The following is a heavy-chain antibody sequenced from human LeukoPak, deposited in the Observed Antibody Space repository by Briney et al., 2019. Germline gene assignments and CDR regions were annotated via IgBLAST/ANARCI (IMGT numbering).Heavy chain of an antibody. CDR1: GGSISSYY. Sequence: SETLSLTCTVSGGSISSYYWNWIRQPAGKGLEWIGRIYTSGSTNYNPSLKSRVTMSVDTSKNQFSLKLSSVTAADTAVYYCASSSGSYVPFDYWGQGTLVTVSS. D-gene: IGHD1-26*01. J-gene: IGHJ4*02. CDR2: IYTSGST. CDR3: ASSSGSYVPFDY. V-gene: IGHV4-4*07.